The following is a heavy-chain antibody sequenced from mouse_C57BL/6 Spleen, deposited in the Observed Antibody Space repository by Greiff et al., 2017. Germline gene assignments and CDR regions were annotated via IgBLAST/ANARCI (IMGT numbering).Heavy chain of an antibody. Sequence: EVQLVESGGGLVQPGGSLSLSCAASGFTFTDYYMSWVRQPPGKALEWLGFIRNKANGYTTEYSASVKGRFTISRDTSQSILYLQMNALRAEDSATYYCARSSPGTGFDYWGQGTTLTVSS. J-gene: IGHJ2*01. D-gene: IGHD4-1*01. CDR1: GFTFTDYY. CDR2: IRNKANGYTT. V-gene: IGHV7-3*01. CDR3: ARSSPGTGFDY.